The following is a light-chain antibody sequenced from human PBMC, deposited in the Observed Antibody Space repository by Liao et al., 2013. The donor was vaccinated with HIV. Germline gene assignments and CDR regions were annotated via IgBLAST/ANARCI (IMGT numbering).Light chain of an antibody. J-gene: IGLJ3*02. V-gene: IGLV3-21*01. CDR2: HDN. CDR1: IIGGRS. CDR3: QVWDSSTVV. Sequence: SYVLTQPPSVSVAPGKTARITCGGDIIGGRSVHWYQLRPGQAPVLVIFHDNDRPSGIPQRFSGSNSGNTATLTISRVEAGDEADYYCQVWDSSTVVFGGGTKLTVL.